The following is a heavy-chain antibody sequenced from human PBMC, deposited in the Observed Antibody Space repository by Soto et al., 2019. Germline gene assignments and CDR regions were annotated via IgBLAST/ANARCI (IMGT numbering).Heavy chain of an antibody. Sequence: GGSLRLSCAASGFTFSSYAMHWVRQAPGKGLEYVSAISSNGGSTYYANSVKGRFTISRDNSKNTLYLQMGSLRAEDMAVYYCARDGLTGATGEHHAFDIWGQGTMVTVSS. D-gene: IGHD1-26*01. CDR3: ARDGLTGATGEHHAFDI. J-gene: IGHJ3*02. V-gene: IGHV3-64*01. CDR1: GFTFSSYA. CDR2: ISSNGGST.